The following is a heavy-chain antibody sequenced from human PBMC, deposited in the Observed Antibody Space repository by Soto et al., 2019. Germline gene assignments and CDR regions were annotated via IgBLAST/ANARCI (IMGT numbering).Heavy chain of an antibody. CDR1: GGSISSYY. J-gene: IGHJ4*02. V-gene: IGHV4-59*01. CDR2: IYYSGST. Sequence: SETLSLTCTVSGGSISSYYWSWIRQPPGKGLEWIGYIYYSGSTNYNPSLKSRVTISVDTSKNQFSLKLSSVTAADTAVYYCASYTEEAYFDYWGQGTLGTVSS. D-gene: IGHD3-16*01. CDR3: ASYTEEAYFDY.